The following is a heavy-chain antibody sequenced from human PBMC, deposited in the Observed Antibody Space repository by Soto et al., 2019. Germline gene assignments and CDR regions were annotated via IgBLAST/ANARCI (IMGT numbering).Heavy chain of an antibody. CDR2: IYYSGTT. Sequence: QVQLQEAGPGLVKPSQTLSLTCTVSGGSIRSGDYYWSWIRQPPGKGLGWIGYIYYSGTTYYNPSFKTCVSISVDSSKNQSDLKLGPVTAADTAFYYCARGPNYDNSARGWFDPWGDGTLVTVSS. CDR3: ARGPNYDNSARGWFDP. D-gene: IGHD3-16*01. CDR1: GGSIRSGDYY. V-gene: IGHV4-30-4*01. J-gene: IGHJ5*02.